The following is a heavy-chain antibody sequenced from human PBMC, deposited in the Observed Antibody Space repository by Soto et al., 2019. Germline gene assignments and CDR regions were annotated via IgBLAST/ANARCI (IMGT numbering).Heavy chain of an antibody. D-gene: IGHD2-15*01. CDR2: ISAYNGST. J-gene: IGHJ4*02. V-gene: IGHV1-18*01. CDR1: GYTFTSYG. Sequence: RASVKVSCKASGYTFTSYGISWVRQAPGQGLEWMGWISAYNGSTNYAQKLQGRVTMTTDTSTSTAYMELRSLRSDDTAVYYCARDLRYCSGGSCYPPLGYWGQGTLVTVS. CDR3: ARDLRYCSGGSCYPPLGY.